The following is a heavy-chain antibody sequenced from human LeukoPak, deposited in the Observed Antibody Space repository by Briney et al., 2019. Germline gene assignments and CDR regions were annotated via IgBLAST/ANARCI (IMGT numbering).Heavy chain of an antibody. D-gene: IGHD5-12*01. CDR1: GGSISSDTHS. CDR3: ATIYRYSGLNYYFDY. V-gene: IGHV4-39*01. Sequence: SETLSLTCTVSGGSISSDTHSWGWIRQPPGKGPEWIGSIHYSGRTYYNPSLKSRVTISVDTSNSQFSLMLSSLTAADTAVYYCATIYRYSGLNYYFDYWGQGTLVTVSS. J-gene: IGHJ4*02. CDR2: IHYSGRT.